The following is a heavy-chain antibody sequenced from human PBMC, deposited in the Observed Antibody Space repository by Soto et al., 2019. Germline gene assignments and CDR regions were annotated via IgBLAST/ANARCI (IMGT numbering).Heavy chain of an antibody. V-gene: IGHV3-30*18. CDR1: GFTFSSYG. J-gene: IGHJ6*02. CDR2: ISYDGSNK. Sequence: GGSLRLSCAASGFTFSSYGMHWVRQAPGKGLEWVAVISYDGSNKYYADSVKGRFTISRDNSKNTLYLQMNSLRAEDTAVYYCAKDLGIVATIDYYGMDVWGQGTTVTV. CDR3: AKDLGIVATIDYYGMDV. D-gene: IGHD5-12*01.